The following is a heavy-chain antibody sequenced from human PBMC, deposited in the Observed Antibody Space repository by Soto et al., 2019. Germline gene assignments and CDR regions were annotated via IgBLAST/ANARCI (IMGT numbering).Heavy chain of an antibody. CDR2: ISGYNGNT. J-gene: IGHJ4*02. CDR1: GYTFTRFG. Sequence: QVPLVQSGAEVKKPGASVKVSCKASGYTFTRFGINWVRQAPGQGLEWMGWISGYNGNTNTAENFQGRVTMTTDTSATTASLELRSLRSDDWAVHYCGINLGVGRNLVGGFDDWGQGTLVTVSS. CDR3: GINLGVGRNLVGGFDD. V-gene: IGHV1-18*01. D-gene: IGHD3-16*01.